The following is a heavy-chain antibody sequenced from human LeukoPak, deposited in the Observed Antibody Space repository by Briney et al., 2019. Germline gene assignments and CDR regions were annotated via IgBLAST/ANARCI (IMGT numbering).Heavy chain of an antibody. CDR3: ASVAKAVAGTLDY. CDR1: GFTFSSYS. J-gene: IGHJ4*02. D-gene: IGHD6-19*01. CDR2: ISSSSSYI. Sequence: PGGSLRLSCAASGFTFSSYSMNWVRQAPGRGLEWFSSISSSSSYIYYADSVKGRFTISRDNAKNSLYLQMNSLRAEDTAVYYCASVAKAVAGTLDYWGQGTLVTVSS. V-gene: IGHV3-21*01.